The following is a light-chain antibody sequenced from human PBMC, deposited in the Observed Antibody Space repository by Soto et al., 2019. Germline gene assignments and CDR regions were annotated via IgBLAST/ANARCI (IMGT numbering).Light chain of an antibody. CDR3: QQYGTT. CDR1: QSVGSSY. J-gene: IGKJ1*01. CDR2: GAS. V-gene: IGKV3-20*01. Sequence: IVLTPSPGTLSLSPGEIATLSCRASQSVGSSYLAWYQQKPGQAPRLLIYGASSRATGIPDRFSGSGSGTDFTLTISRLEPEDFAVYYCQQYGTTFGQGTKVEIK.